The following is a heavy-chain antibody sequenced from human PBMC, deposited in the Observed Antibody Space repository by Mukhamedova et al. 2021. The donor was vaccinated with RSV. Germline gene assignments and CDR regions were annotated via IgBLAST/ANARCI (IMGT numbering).Heavy chain of an antibody. CDR2: IYYSGST. CDR3: ARLKYSSGRCDY. V-gene: IGHV4-39*01. J-gene: IGHJ4*02. D-gene: IGHD6-19*01. Sequence: GLEWIGSIYYSGSTYYNPSLKSRVTISVDTSKNQFSLKLSSVTAADTAVYYCARLKYSSGRCDYWGQGTLGTVSS.